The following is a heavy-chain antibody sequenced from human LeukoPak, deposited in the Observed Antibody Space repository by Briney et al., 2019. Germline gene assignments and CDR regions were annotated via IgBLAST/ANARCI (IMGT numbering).Heavy chain of an antibody. CDR2: IDQSGGRN. CDR3: ARDVEGGTFDI. J-gene: IGHJ3*02. D-gene: IGHD3-16*01. Sequence: GGSLRLSCAASEFTFSNYWMNWVRQAPGRGREGVANIDQSGGRNNYVDSVKGRVNIYRDHAKNSLFLEMSSLRADDTAVYFCARDVEGGTFDIWGQGTTVTVSS. V-gene: IGHV3-7*05. CDR1: EFTFSNYW.